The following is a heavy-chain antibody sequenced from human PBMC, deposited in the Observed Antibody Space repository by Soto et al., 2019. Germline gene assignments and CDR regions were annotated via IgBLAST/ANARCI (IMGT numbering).Heavy chain of an antibody. CDR1: GFTFSSYA. J-gene: IGHJ4*02. V-gene: IGHV3-23*01. Sequence: GGSLRLSCAASGFTFSSYAMSWVRQAPGKGLEWVSAISGSGGSTYYADSVKGRFTISRDNSKNTLYLQMNSLRAEDTAVYYCAKVPNYYDSSGSTFDYWGQGTLVTVSS. D-gene: IGHD3-22*01. CDR2: ISGSGGST. CDR3: AKVPNYYDSSGSTFDY.